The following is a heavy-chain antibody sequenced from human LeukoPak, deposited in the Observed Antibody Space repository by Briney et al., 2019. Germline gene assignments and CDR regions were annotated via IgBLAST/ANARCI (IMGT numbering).Heavy chain of an antibody. Sequence: SETLSLTCAVYGGSFSGYYWSWIRQPPGKGLGWIGEINHSGSTNYNPSLKSRVTISVDTSKNQFSLKLSSVTAADTAVYYCARAYVLRFLEWPNGAFDIWGQGTMVTVSS. CDR2: INHSGST. J-gene: IGHJ3*02. V-gene: IGHV4-34*01. CDR3: ARAYVLRFLEWPNGAFDI. CDR1: GGSFSGYY. D-gene: IGHD3-3*01.